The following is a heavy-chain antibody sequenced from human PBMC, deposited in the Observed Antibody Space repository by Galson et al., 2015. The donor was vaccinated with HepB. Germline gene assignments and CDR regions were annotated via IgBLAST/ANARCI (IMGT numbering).Heavy chain of an antibody. Sequence: SLRLSCAASGFTFGDYAMSWVRQAPGKGLEWVGFIRSKAYGGTTEYAASVKGRFTISRDDSKSIAYLQMNSLKTEDTAVYYCTRDQKVLSGSRFLEWANYYYYGMDVWGQGTTVTVSS. D-gene: IGHD3-3*01. CDR1: GFTFGDYA. CDR2: IRSKAYGGTT. CDR3: TRDQKVLSGSRFLEWANYYYYGMDV. J-gene: IGHJ6*02. V-gene: IGHV3-49*04.